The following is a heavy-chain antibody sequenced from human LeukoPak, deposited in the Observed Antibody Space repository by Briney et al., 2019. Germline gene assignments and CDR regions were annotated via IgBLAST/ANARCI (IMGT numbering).Heavy chain of an antibody. CDR3: ARVMGGPYCSGGSCYRHFDY. Sequence: GGSLRLSCAASRFTFSTYSMNWVRQAPGKGLEWVSSISSSSSYIYYADSVKGRFTISRDNAKNSLYLQMNSLRAEDTAVYYCARVMGGPYCSGGSCYRHFDYWGQGTLVTVSS. V-gene: IGHV3-21*01. CDR1: RFTFSTYS. J-gene: IGHJ4*02. CDR2: ISSSSSYI. D-gene: IGHD2-15*01.